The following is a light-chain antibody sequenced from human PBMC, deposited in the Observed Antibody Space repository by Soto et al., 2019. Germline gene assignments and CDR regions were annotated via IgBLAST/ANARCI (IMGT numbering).Light chain of an antibody. V-gene: IGKV3-20*01. CDR2: GAS. CDR3: QQYGNSPRT. CDR1: QSVSSNY. Sequence: EIVLTQSPDTLSLSPGERATLSCRASQSVSSNYLAWYQQKPGQSPRLLISGASSRATGIPDRFSGSGSGTDFTLTISRLEPEDFAVYYCQQYGNSPRTFGQGTRVEIK. J-gene: IGKJ1*01.